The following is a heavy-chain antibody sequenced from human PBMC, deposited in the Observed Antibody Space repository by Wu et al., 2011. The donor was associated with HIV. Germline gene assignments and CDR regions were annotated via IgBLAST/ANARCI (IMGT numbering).Heavy chain of an antibody. CDR1: GYTFISYD. CDR2: MNPNSGNT. D-gene: IGHD3-22*01. Sequence: QVQLVQSGAEVKKPGASVKVSCKASGYTFISYDINWVRQATGQGLEWMGWMNPNSGNTGYAQKFQGRVTMTRDTSISTAYMELSRLRSDDTAVYYCARDYDYYYESSGYYNYYMDVWGKGDHGSPSP. V-gene: IGHV1-8*02. CDR3: ARDYDYYYESSGYYNYYMDV. J-gene: IGHJ6*03.